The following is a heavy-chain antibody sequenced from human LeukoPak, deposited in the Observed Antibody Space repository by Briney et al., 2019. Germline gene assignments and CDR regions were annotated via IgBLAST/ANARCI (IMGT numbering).Heavy chain of an antibody. Sequence: GASVKVSCTASGYTFSDYYIHWLRQAPGQGLEWMGWINPNSGGTKYAQKFQGRVTMTRDTSISTAYMELSRVRSDDTAVYYCARFTSGYYGYFDYWGQGTLVTVSS. CDR2: INPNSGGT. J-gene: IGHJ4*02. CDR3: ARFTSGYYGYFDY. CDR1: GYTFSDYY. D-gene: IGHD3-22*01. V-gene: IGHV1-2*02.